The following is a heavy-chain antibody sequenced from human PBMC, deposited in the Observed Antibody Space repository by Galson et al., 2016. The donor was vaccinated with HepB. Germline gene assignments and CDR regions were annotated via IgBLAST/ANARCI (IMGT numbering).Heavy chain of an antibody. Sequence: SLRLSCAASGFTFNAHWMNWVSQAPGKGLEWVANIRGDGIVSYYAESVRGRFTISRDNAKNSLYLQMNGLRVDETAVYYCSREMTGSYFDWGQGTLVTVSS. J-gene: IGHJ4*02. CDR1: GFTFNAHW. CDR3: SREMTGSYFD. V-gene: IGHV3-7*01. CDR2: IRGDGIVS. D-gene: IGHD3-10*01.